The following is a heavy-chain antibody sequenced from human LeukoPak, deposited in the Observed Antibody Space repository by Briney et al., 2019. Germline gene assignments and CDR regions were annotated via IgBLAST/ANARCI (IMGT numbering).Heavy chain of an antibody. CDR2: ISYDGSNK. D-gene: IGHD2-15*01. CDR3: AKAASGSCIDY. Sequence: GGSLRLSCAASGFTFGSYGMHWVRQAPGKGLEWVAVISYDGSNKYYADSVKGRFTISRDNSKNTLYLQMNSLRAEDTAVYYCAKAASGSCIDYWGQGTLVTVSS. J-gene: IGHJ4*02. CDR1: GFTFGSYG. V-gene: IGHV3-30*18.